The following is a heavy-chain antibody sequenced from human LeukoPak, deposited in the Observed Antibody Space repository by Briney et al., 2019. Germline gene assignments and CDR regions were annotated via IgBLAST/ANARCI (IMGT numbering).Heavy chain of an antibody. J-gene: IGHJ4*02. V-gene: IGHV4-39*01. D-gene: IGHD3-10*01. CDR1: GGSISSSSYY. CDR2: IYYSGYT. CDR3: AKHYMGSSYNRGLDY. Sequence: SETLSFTCTVSGGSISSSSYYWGWIRQPPGKGLEWIGTIYYSGYTYYNPSLESRVTISVDTSRNQFSLKLSSVTAADTAIYYCAKHYMGSSYNRGLDYWGQGTLVTVSS.